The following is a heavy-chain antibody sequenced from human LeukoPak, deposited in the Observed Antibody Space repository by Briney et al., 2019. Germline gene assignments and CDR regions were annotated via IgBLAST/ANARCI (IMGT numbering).Heavy chain of an antibody. Sequence: PSETLSLTCTVSGGSINSFYWSCIRQPPGKGLEWIGEIYHSGSTNYNPSLKSRVTISVDKSKNQFSLKLSSVTAADTAVYYCARNIGYYYDSSGGGWGQGTLVTVSS. CDR3: ARNIGYYYDSSGGG. J-gene: IGHJ4*02. CDR1: GGSINSFY. D-gene: IGHD3-22*01. CDR2: IYHSGST. V-gene: IGHV4-59*12.